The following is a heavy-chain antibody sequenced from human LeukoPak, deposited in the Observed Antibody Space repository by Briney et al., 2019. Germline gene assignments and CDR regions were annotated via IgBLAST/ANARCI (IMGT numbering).Heavy chain of an antibody. D-gene: IGHD5-24*01. CDR1: GFTFSSCG. V-gene: IGHV3-23*01. J-gene: IGHJ6*02. Sequence: PGGSLRLSCAASGFTFSSCGMSWVRLPPGKGLERVSVISGSGDNTYYADSVKGRFIVSRDNSKNPLYLQMNSLRGENTALYYCAKGPYGNNIYYGMDVWGHGTSVTVSS. CDR3: AKGPYGNNIYYGMDV. CDR2: ISGSGDNT.